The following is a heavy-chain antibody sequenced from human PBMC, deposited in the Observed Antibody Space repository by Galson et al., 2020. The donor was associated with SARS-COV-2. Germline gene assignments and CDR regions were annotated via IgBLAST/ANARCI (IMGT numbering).Heavy chain of an antibody. Sequence: SQTLSLTCAVYGGSFSNIYWTWLRQAPEKGLEWIGEINHTVTTNCNPSLKSRVTISADTSKNQFSLKVRSVTAADTAVYYCARGLMIGGSFYGMDVWGLGTTVTVSS. CDR1: GGSFSNIY. D-gene: IGHD3-22*01. V-gene: IGHV4-34*01. J-gene: IGHJ6*02. CDR2: INHTVTT. CDR3: ARGLMIGGSFYGMDV.